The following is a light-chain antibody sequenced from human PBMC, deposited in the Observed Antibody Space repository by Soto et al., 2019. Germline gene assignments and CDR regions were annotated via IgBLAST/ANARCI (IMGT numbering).Light chain of an antibody. J-gene: IGKJ5*01. V-gene: IGKV3-15*01. CDR2: GAS. CDR3: QQYNNWPPIT. CDR1: QSVSSN. Sequence: EIVMTQSPATLSVSPGERATLSCRASQSVSSNLAWYQQXXXXXPRLLIYGASTRATGIPARFSGSGSGTEFTLTISSLQSEDFAVYYCQQYNNWPPITFGQGTRLEIK.